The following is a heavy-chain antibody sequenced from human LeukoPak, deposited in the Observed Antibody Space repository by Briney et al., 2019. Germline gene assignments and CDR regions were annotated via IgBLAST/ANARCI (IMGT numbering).Heavy chain of an antibody. Sequence: GASVKVSCKASGGTFGSYAISWVRQAPGQGLEWMGGIIPIFGTANYAQKFQGRVTITADESTSTAYMELSSLRSEDTAVYYCARESLPAATHYFDYWGQGTLVTVSS. J-gene: IGHJ4*02. CDR2: IIPIFGTA. CDR3: ARESLPAATHYFDY. V-gene: IGHV1-69*13. D-gene: IGHD2-2*01. CDR1: GGTFGSYA.